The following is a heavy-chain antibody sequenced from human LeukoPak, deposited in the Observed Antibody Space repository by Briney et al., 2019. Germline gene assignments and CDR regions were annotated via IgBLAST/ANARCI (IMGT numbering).Heavy chain of an antibody. CDR3: AREGYGMDV. V-gene: IGHV4-59*01. Sequence: SETLSLTCTVSGGSISNYFWSWIRQPPGKGLEWIGFITYSGSTNYNPSLKSRVTISVDTSKNQFSLKLSSVTAADTAVYYCAREGYGMDVWGQGTTVTVSS. J-gene: IGHJ6*02. CDR2: ITYSGST. CDR1: GGSISNYF.